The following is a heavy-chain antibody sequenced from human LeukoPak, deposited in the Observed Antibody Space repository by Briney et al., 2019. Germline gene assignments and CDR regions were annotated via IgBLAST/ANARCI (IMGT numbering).Heavy chain of an antibody. Sequence: GGSLRLSCGASGFTFSSHAMSWVRQAPGEGLEWVSTISGSDGSAYSADSVKGRFTISRDNSKNTLYLQMNSLRAEDTAVYYCAIDLYGDYPIDCWGQGTLVTVSS. D-gene: IGHD4-17*01. V-gene: IGHV3-23*01. CDR1: GFTFSSHA. CDR2: ISGSDGSA. CDR3: AIDLYGDYPIDC. J-gene: IGHJ4*02.